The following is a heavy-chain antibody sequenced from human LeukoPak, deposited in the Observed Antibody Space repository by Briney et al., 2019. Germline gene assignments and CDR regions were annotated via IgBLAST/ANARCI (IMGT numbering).Heavy chain of an antibody. V-gene: IGHV3-21*01. CDR2: ISSSSSFI. J-gene: IGHJ3*02. CDR1: GFTFSAYW. D-gene: IGHD5-18*01. Sequence: SGGSLRLSCAASGFTFSAYWMSWVRQAPGKGLEWVSSISSSSSFIYYADSLKGRFTISRDNAKNSLYLQMNSLRAEDTAVYYCARHRTAMVDAQDAFDIWGQGTMVTVSS. CDR3: ARHRTAMVDAQDAFDI.